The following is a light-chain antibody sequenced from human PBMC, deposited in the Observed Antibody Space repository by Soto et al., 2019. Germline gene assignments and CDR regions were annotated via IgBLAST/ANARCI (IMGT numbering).Light chain of an antibody. J-gene: IGKJ2*01. CDR3: QQYNSYNT. V-gene: IGKV1-5*01. CDR2: DAS. CDR1: QSISSW. Sequence: DIQMTQSPSTLSASVGDRVTITCRASQSISSWLAWYQQKPGKAPKLLIYDASSLESGDPSRFSGSGSGTEFTLTISSLQPDDFATYYCQQYNSYNTFGQGTKLEIK.